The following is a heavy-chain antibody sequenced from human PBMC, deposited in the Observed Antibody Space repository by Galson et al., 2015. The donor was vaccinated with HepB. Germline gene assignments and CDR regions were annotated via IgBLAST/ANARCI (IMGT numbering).Heavy chain of an antibody. V-gene: IGHV1-69*13. CDR2: IIPIFGTA. J-gene: IGHJ5*02. D-gene: IGHD5-12*01. CDR3: ATPGGYDYVDWFDP. Sequence: SVKVSCKASGGTFSSYAISWVRQAPGQGLEWMGGIIPIFGTANYAQKFQGRVTITADESTSTAYMELSSLRSEDTAVYYCATPGGYDYVDWFDPWGQGTLVTVSS. CDR1: GGTFSSYA.